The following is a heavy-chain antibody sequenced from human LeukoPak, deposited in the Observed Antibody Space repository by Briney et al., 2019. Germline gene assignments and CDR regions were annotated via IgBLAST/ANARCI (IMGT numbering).Heavy chain of an antibody. CDR3: ARIGAAAGPDDAFDI. V-gene: IGHV4-59*08. J-gene: IGHJ3*02. CDR2: IYYSGST. D-gene: IGHD6-13*01. CDR1: GGSISSYY. Sequence: PSETLSLTCTVSGGSISSYYWSWIRQPPGKGLEWIGYIYYSGSTNYNPSLKSRVTISVDTSKNQFSLKLSSVTAADTAVYYCARIGAAAGPDDAFDIWGQGTMVTVSS.